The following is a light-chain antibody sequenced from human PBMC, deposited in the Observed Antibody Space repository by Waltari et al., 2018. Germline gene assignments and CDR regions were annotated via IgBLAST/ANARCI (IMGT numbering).Light chain of an antibody. Sequence: QSVLTQPPSVSAAPGQKVSIPCSGSNSNIRNNYVSWYQQLPGTAPKLLIYDNTKRPSEIPGRFSGSKSGTSATLDITGLQTGDEAVYYCGSWDSALTTVIFGGGTKLTVL. J-gene: IGLJ2*01. V-gene: IGLV1-51*01. CDR3: GSWDSALTTVI. CDR2: DNT. CDR1: NSNIRNNY.